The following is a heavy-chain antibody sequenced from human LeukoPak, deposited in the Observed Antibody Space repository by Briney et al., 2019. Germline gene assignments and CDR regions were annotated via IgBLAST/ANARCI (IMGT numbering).Heavy chain of an antibody. CDR2: ISAYNGNT. CDR3: ARDVSPYQLLAFDY. Sequence: ASVKVPCKASGYTFISYGISWVRQAPGQGLEWMGWISAYNGNTNYAQKLQGRVTMTTDTSTSTAYMELRSLRSDDTAVYYCARDVSPYQLLAFDYWGQGTLVTVSS. CDR1: GYTFISYG. V-gene: IGHV1-18*01. D-gene: IGHD2-2*01. J-gene: IGHJ4*02.